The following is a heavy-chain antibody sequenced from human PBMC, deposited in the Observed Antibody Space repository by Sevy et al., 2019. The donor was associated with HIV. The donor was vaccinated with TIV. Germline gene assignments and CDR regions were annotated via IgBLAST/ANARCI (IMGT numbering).Heavy chain of an antibody. CDR2: ISSSGSTI. V-gene: IGHV3-48*04. CDR3: ARNERTRANWFDP. J-gene: IGHJ5*02. CDR1: GFTFSSYA. Sequence: GGSLRLSCAASGFTFSSYAMHWVRQAPGKGLEWVSYISSSGSTIYYAESVEGRVTISRDNAHNSLYLQMNSLRVEDTAVYYCARNERTRANWFDPWGQGTLVTVSS.